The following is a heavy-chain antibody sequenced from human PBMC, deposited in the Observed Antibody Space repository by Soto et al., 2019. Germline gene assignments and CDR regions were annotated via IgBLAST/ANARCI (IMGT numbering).Heavy chain of an antibody. D-gene: IGHD3-3*01. CDR2: IYYSGTT. CDR1: GGSISSSSNH. J-gene: IGHJ5*02. Sequence: SETLSLTCTVSGGSISSSSNHWGWIRQPPGKGLEWIGSIYYSGTTYYTQSLKSRVTISVDTSKNQFSLRVNSVTAADTVVYYCAHEMEWMLQIFNPWGQGILVTVS. CDR3: AHEMEWMLQIFNP. V-gene: IGHV4-39*01.